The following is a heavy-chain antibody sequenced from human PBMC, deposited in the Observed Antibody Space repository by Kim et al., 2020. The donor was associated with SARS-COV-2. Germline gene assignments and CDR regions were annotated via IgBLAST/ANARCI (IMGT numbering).Heavy chain of an antibody. CDR3: ARDTLRENYYYGMDV. CDR1: GFTFSSYW. Sequence: GGSLRLSCAASGFTFSSYWMHWVRQAPGKGLVWVSRINSDGSSTSYADSVKGRFTISRDNAKNTLYLQMNSLRAEDTAVYYCARDTLRENYYYGMDVWGQGTTVTVSS. CDR2: INSDGSST. V-gene: IGHV3-74*01. J-gene: IGHJ6*02. D-gene: IGHD4-17*01.